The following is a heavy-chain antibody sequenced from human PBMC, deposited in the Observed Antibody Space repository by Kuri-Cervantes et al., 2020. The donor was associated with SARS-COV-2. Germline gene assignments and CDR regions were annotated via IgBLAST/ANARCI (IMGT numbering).Heavy chain of an antibody. J-gene: IGHJ4*02. D-gene: IGHD5-18*01. V-gene: IGHV3-11*05. CDR1: GFTFSDYY. Sequence: GSLRLSCAASGFTFSDYYMSWIRQAPGKGLEWVSYISSSSSYTNYADSVKGRFTISRDNANNSLYLQLNSLRAEDTAVYYCARGERGYYYGHGHYWGQGTLVTVSS. CDR2: ISSSSSYT. CDR3: ARGERGYYYGHGHY.